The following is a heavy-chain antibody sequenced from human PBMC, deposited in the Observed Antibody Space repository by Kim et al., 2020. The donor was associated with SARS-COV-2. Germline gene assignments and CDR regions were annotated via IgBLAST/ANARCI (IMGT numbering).Heavy chain of an antibody. J-gene: IGHJ4*02. CDR1: GFTFSSYS. CDR3: ARWGEGFDY. Sequence: GGSLRLSCAASGFTFSSYSMNWVRQAPGKGLEWVSSISSSSSYINYADSVKGRFTISRDNAKNSLYLQMNSLRAEDTAVYYCARWGEGFDYWGQGTLVTVSS. D-gene: IGHD3-16*01. CDR2: ISSSSSYI. V-gene: IGHV3-21*01.